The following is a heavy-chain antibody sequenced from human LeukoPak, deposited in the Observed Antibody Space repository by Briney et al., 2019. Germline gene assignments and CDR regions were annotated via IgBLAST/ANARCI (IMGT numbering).Heavy chain of an antibody. CDR1: GGSTSNRTYY. CDR3: AREMGARFGEAYYYYYGMDV. Sequence: KASETLSLTCTVSGGSTSNRTYYWSWIRQPAGKGLEWIGRIYTTGSTNYNPSLKSRVTMSVDTSKSQFSLKLSSVTAADTAVYYCAREMGARFGEAYYYYYGMDVWGQGTTVTVSS. D-gene: IGHD3-10*01. V-gene: IGHV4-61*02. CDR2: IYTTGST. J-gene: IGHJ6*02.